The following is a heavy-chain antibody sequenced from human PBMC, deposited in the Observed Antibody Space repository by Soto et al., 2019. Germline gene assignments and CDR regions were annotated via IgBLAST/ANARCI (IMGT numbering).Heavy chain of an antibody. D-gene: IGHD3-22*01. CDR2: IYYSGST. J-gene: IGHJ6*02. Sequence: SETLSLTCTVSGGSISSSSYYWGWIRQPPGKGLEWIGSIYYSGSTYYNPSLKSRVTISVDTSKNQFSLKLSSVTAADTAVYYCARRLYFDSSGFEGGGLDFWGQGTTVTVYS. CDR1: GGSISSSSYY. V-gene: IGHV4-39*01. CDR3: ARRLYFDSSGFEGGGLDF.